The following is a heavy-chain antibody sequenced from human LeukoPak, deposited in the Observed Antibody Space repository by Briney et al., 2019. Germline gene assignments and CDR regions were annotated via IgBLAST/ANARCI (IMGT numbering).Heavy chain of an antibody. CDR2: IKQDGSEK. CDR1: GFTFESYW. CDR3: ARGSNTADY. D-gene: IGHD5-18*01. V-gene: IGHV3-7*01. Sequence: GGSLILSCAASGFTFESYWMSWVRQAPGKGLEWVANIKQDGSEKHYVDSVKGRFTISRDNAKNSLYLQMNSLRAEDTAVYYCARGSNTADYWGQGTLVTVSS. J-gene: IGHJ4*02.